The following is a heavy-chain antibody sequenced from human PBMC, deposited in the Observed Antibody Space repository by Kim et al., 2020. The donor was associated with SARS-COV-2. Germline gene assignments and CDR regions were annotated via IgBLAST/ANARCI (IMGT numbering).Heavy chain of an antibody. CDR3: TKDMTLSAYINLGTFGMDV. V-gene: IGHV1-3*01. Sequence: ASVKVSCKASGYTFSTYVIHWVRQAPGQRLEYMGWINAGNGNTKYSQKFQGRVTITRDTSASTAYMELSSLRSEDTAVYFCTKDMTLSAYINLGTFGMDVWGQGTTVTVSS. J-gene: IGHJ6*02. CDR1: GYTFSTYV. CDR2: INAGNGNT. D-gene: IGHD4-4*01.